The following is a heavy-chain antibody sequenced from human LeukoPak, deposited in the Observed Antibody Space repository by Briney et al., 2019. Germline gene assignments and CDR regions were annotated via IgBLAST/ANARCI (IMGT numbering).Heavy chain of an antibody. Sequence: SETLSLTCTVSGGSISSYYWSWIRQPAGKGLEWIGRIYTSGSTNYNPSLKSRVTMPVDTSKNQFSLKLSSVTAADTAVYYCARDYSGSYSYYYYYYMDVWGKGTTVTISS. CDR3: ARDYSGSYSYYYYYYMDV. J-gene: IGHJ6*03. D-gene: IGHD1-26*01. V-gene: IGHV4-4*07. CDR2: IYTSGST. CDR1: GGSISSYY.